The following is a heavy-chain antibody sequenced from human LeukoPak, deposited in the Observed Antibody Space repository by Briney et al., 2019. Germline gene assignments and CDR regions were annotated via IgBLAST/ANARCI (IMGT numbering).Heavy chain of an antibody. J-gene: IGHJ4*02. CDR3: ARDISAPLRFCSSTSCTPFDY. D-gene: IGHD2-2*01. CDR1: GFTFSSYG. Sequence: GRSLRLSCAASGFTFSSYGMHWVRQAPGKGLEWVAVIWYDGSNKYYADSVKGRFTISRDNSKNTLYLQMNSLRAEDTAVYYCARDISAPLRFCSSTSCTPFDYWGQGTLVTVSS. V-gene: IGHV3-33*01. CDR2: IWYDGSNK.